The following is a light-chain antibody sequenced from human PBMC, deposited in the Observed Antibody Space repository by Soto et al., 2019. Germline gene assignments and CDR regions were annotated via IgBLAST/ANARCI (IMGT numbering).Light chain of an antibody. V-gene: IGLV2-14*01. CDR1: SSDVGGYKY. J-gene: IGLJ1*01. Sequence: QSALTQPASVSGSPGQSITISCTGTSSDVGGYKYVSWYQQHPGRAPKLMIYDITDRPSGVSYRFSGSKSGNTASLTISGLQAEDEATYYCDSYTSSRAYVFGIGTKLTVL. CDR3: DSYTSSRAYV. CDR2: DIT.